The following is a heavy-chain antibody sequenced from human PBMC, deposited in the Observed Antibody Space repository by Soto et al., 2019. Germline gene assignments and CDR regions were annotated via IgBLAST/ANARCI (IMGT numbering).Heavy chain of an antibody. D-gene: IGHD6-13*01. CDR3: ARAAAGTFGSAFDI. CDR2: INPNSGGT. CDR1: GYTFTGYY. J-gene: IGHJ3*02. Sequence: ASVKVSCKASGYTFTGYYMHWVRQAPGQGLEWMGWINPNSGGTNYAQKFQGWVTTTRDTSISTAYMELSRLRSDDTAVYYCARAAAGTFGSAFDIWGQGTMVTVSS. V-gene: IGHV1-2*04.